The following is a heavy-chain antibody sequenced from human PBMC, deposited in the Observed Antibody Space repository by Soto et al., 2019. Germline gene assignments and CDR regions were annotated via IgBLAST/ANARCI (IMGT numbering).Heavy chain of an antibody. CDR1: GFTFRSYV. V-gene: IGHV3-33*05. D-gene: IGHD1-1*01. J-gene: IGHJ4*02. Sequence: QVQLVESGGDVVQPGTSLRLSCVGSGFTFRSYVIHWVRQAPGKGLERVALTSYDGSNNFYGDSVKGRFTISRDNSRNTVELQMDSLRLESTALYYCARWGTTGGLDVWGQGTLVSVSS. CDR2: TSYDGSNN. CDR3: ARWGTTGGLDV.